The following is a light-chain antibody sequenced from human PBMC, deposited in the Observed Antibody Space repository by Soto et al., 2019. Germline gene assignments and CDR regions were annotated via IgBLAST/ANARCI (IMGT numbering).Light chain of an antibody. CDR3: QQSGT. Sequence: IVMTQSPATLSVSQGERATLSCRASQDVESNLAWYQQKPGQAPRLLIYGVSTRATGIPARFSGSGSGTEFTLTISSLQSEEFAVYYCQQSGTFGQGTKVDIK. V-gene: IGKV3D-15*01. CDR2: GVS. CDR1: QDVESN. J-gene: IGKJ1*01.